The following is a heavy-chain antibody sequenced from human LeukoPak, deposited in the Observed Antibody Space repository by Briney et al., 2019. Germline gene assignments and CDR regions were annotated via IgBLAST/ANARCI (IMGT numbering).Heavy chain of an antibody. Sequence: SETLSLTCTVSGGSISSYYWSWIRQPPGEGLEWIGFIYYSGSTNQNPSLKSRVTMSVDTSKNQFFLRLSSVTAADTAVYYCAKDRISYTTSPGELSHWGQGTLVIVSS. CDR3: AKDRISYTTSPGELSH. CDR1: GGSISSYY. J-gene: IGHJ4*02. V-gene: IGHV4-59*12. D-gene: IGHD3-10*01. CDR2: IYYSGST.